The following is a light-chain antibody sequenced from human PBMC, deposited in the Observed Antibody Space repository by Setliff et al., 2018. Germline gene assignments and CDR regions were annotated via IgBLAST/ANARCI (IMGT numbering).Light chain of an antibody. CDR1: SSDVGAYNL. V-gene: IGLV2-8*01. Sequence: QSALTQPPSASGSPGRSLTISCTGTSSDVGAYNLVSWYQHHPGKAPKLIIYEVTKRPSGVPDRFSGSKSGNTASLTVSGLQAEDEAEYYCSSYAASYNPYVFGTGTKGTVL. J-gene: IGLJ1*01. CDR3: SSYAASYNPYV. CDR2: EVT.